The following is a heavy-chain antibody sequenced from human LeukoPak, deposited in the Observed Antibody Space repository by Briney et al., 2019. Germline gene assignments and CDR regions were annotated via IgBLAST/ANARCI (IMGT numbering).Heavy chain of an antibody. J-gene: IGHJ4*02. CDR2: INSSGSTT. D-gene: IGHD6-13*01. CDR1: GFTFSSYW. V-gene: IGHV3-74*01. CDR3: ARASMRMTTAGLVDY. Sequence: PGGSLRLSCAASGFTFSSYWMHWVRQAPGKGLVWVSRINSSGSTTGYADSVKGRFTVSRDNAKNSLYLQMNSLRAEDTAVYYCARASMRMTTAGLVDYWGQGTLVTVSS.